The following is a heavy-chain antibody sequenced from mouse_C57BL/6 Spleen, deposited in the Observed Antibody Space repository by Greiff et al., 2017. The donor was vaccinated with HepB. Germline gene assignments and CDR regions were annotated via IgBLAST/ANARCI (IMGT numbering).Heavy chain of an antibody. D-gene: IGHD2-10*01. V-gene: IGHV1-53*01. CDR3: SRSYSYYGSLYSFDY. CDR2: INPSNGGT. J-gene: IGHJ2*01. CDR1: GYTFTSYW. Sequence: QVQLQQPGTELVKPGASVKLSCKASGYTFTSYWMHWVKQRPGQGLEWIGNINPSNGGTNYNEKFKSKATLTVHKSSSTAYMHLSSLTSEDSAVYYFSRSYSYYGSLYSFDYWGQGTTLTVSS.